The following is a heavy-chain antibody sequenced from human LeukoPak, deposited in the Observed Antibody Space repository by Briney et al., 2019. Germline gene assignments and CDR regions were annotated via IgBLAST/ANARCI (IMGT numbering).Heavy chain of an antibody. D-gene: IGHD3-16*02. J-gene: IGHJ3*02. CDR2: IRSKAYGGTT. V-gene: IGHV3-49*04. Sequence: GGSLGLSCTASGFTFGDYAMSWVRQAPGKGLEWVGFIRSKAYGGTTEYAASVKGRFTISRDDSKSIAYLQMNSLKTEDTAVYYCTRDDPYGYVWGSYRYVAFDIWGQGTMVTVSS. CDR3: TRDDPYGYVWGSYRYVAFDI. CDR1: GFTFGDYA.